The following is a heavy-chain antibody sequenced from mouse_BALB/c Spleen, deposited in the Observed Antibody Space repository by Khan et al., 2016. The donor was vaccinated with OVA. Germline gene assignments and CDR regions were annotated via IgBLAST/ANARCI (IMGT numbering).Heavy chain of an antibody. V-gene: IGHV1S137*01. CDR1: GYTFTDYA. J-gene: IGHJ2*01. CDR2: ISIYYDNT. CDR3: ARGGQWLRRGGGNFDY. Sequence: QVQLKESGPELVRPGESVKISCKGSGYTFTDYAMHWVKQSHAKSLEWIGVISIYYDNTNYNQKFKGKATMTVEKSSSTAYMELARLTSEDSAIYYCARGGQWLRRGGGNFDYCGQGTTLTVAS. D-gene: IGHD2-2*01.